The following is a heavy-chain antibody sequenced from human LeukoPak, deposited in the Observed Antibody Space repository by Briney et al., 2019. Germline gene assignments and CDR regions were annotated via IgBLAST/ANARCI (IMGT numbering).Heavy chain of an antibody. Sequence: PGGSLRLSCAASGFTVSTYGMSWVRLAPGKGLEWVSAISGSGGSTYYADSVKGRFTISRDNSQNTLYLQMNSLRAEDTAVYYCARDAGRTWGQGTMVTVSS. CDR1: GFTVSTYG. V-gene: IGHV3-23*01. CDR3: ARDAGRT. J-gene: IGHJ3*01. D-gene: IGHD1-14*01. CDR2: ISGSGGST.